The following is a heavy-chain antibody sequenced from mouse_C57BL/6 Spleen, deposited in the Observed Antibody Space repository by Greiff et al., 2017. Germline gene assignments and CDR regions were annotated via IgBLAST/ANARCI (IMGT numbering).Heavy chain of an antibody. CDR1: GYSFTGYY. V-gene: IGHV1-42*01. D-gene: IGHD1-1*01. CDR3: ARKGGIYYYGTSDY. Sequence: EVQLQESGPELVKPGASVKISCKASGYSFTGYYMNWVKQSPEKSLEWIGEINPSTGGTTYNQKFKAKATLTVDKSSSTAYMQLKSLTSEDSAVYYCARKGGIYYYGTSDYWGQGTTLTVSS. J-gene: IGHJ2*01. CDR2: INPSTGGT.